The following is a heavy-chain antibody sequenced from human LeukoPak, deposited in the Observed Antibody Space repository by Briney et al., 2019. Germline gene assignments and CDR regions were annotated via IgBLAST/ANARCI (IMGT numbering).Heavy chain of an antibody. CDR2: INPNSGGT. D-gene: IGHD6-13*01. CDR3: ARVAAAGTIFDY. J-gene: IGHJ4*02. CDR1: GYTFTGYY. V-gene: IGHV1-2*02. Sequence: ASVKVSCKASGYTFTGYYMHWVRQAPGQGLEWMGWINPNSGGTNYAQKFQGRVTMTRDTSISTAYMELSRLRSDDTAVYYCARVAAAGTIFDYWGQGTLVTVSS.